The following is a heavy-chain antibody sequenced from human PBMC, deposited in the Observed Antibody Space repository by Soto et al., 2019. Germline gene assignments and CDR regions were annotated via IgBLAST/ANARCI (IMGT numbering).Heavy chain of an antibody. CDR1: GSSISSYY. CDR3: ARGSPDFWSGYGYYYYDMDV. J-gene: IGHJ6*02. CDR2: IYYSGST. V-gene: IGHV4-59*01. D-gene: IGHD3-3*01. Sequence: SETLSLTCTVSGSSISSYYWSWIRQPPGKGLEWIGYIYYSGSTNYNPSLKSRVTISVDTSKNQFSLKLSSVTAADTAVFYCARGSPDFWSGYGYYYYDMDVWGQGTTVT.